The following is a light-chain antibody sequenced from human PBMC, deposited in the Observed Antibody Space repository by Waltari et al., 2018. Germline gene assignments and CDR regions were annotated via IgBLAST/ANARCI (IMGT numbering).Light chain of an antibody. V-gene: IGKV3-15*01. CDR2: GAS. CDR3: QQYNNWPYT. Sequence: EIVMTQSPATLSVSPGERATLSCRASQRVSSNLAWYQQKPGQAPRLLIDGASTRATGIPARFSGSGSGTEFTLTISSLQSEDFAVYYCQQYNNWPYTFGQGTKLEIK. CDR1: QRVSSN. J-gene: IGKJ2*01.